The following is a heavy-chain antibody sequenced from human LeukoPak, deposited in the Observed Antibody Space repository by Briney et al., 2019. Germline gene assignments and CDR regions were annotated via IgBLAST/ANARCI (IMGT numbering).Heavy chain of an antibody. CDR1: GFTFSSYG. V-gene: IGHV3-30*02. Sequence: TGGSLRLSCAASGFTFSSYGMHWVRQAPGKGLEWVAFIRYDGSNKYYADSVKGRFTISRDNSKNTLYLQMTSLRAEDTAVYYCARTGITVAPPFDYWGQGTLVTVSS. J-gene: IGHJ4*02. CDR2: IRYDGSNK. CDR3: ARTGITVAPPFDY. D-gene: IGHD4-23*01.